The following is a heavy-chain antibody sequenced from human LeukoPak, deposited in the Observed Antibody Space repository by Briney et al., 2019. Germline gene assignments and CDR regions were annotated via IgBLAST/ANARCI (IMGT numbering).Heavy chain of an antibody. V-gene: IGHV3-9*01. Sequence: PGRSLRLSCAASGFTFDDYAMHWVRQAPGKGLEWVSGISWNSGSIGYADSAKGRFTISRDNAKNSLYLQMNSLRAEDTALYYCAKDMHGYADLGFECWGQGTLVTVSS. CDR1: GFTFDDYA. J-gene: IGHJ5*01. CDR2: ISWNSGSI. D-gene: IGHD5-18*01. CDR3: AKDMHGYADLGFEC.